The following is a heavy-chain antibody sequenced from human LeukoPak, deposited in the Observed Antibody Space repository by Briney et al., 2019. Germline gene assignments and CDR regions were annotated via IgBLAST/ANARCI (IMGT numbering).Heavy chain of an antibody. J-gene: IGHJ4*02. CDR1: GGSISYHY. D-gene: IGHD1-26*01. CDR2: IYYSGST. CDR3: ARSGIVGAGGYFDY. V-gene: IGHV4-59*11. Sequence: PSETLSLTCTISGGSISYHYWSWIRQSPGKGLDWIGYIYYSGSTNYNPSLKSRVTISLATSKNQFSLKLRSLTAADTAVYYCARSGIVGAGGYFDYWGQGTLVTVSS.